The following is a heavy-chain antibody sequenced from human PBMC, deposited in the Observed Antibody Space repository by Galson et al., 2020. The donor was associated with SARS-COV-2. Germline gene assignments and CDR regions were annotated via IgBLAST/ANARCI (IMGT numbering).Heavy chain of an antibody. J-gene: IGHJ6*02. V-gene: IGHV3-30*18. CDR3: AKDRRRSFNDPSFTYAMDV. CDR2: ISSDGSNK. CDR1: GFIFSSYA. D-gene: IGHD1-26*01. Sequence: GGSLRLSCAASGFIFSSYAMHWVRQAPGKGLEWVTLISSDGSNKYYADSVTGRFTISRDYSKNTVSLQMNSLRVEDTAVYYCAKDRRRSFNDPSFTYAMDVLGQGTTVIVSS.